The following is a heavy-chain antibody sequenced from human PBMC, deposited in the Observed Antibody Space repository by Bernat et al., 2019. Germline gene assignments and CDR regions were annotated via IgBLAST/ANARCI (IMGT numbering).Heavy chain of an antibody. CDR3: ARDDPCLDIAYCGSENDY. J-gene: IGHJ4*02. D-gene: IGHD2-21*01. CDR2: ISAYNGNT. V-gene: IGHV1-18*04. Sequence: QVQLVQSGAEVKKPGASVKVSCKASGYTFTSYYMHWVRQAPGQGLEWMGWISAYNGNTNYAQKLQGRVTMTTDTSTSTAYMELRSLRSDDTAVYYCARDDPCLDIAYCGSENDYWGQGTLVTVSS. CDR1: GYTFTSYY.